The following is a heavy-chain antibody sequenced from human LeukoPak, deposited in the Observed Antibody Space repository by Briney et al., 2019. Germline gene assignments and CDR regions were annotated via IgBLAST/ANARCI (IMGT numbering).Heavy chain of an antibody. D-gene: IGHD2-15*01. J-gene: IGHJ4*02. CDR2: INSDGSST. Sequence: GGSLRLSCAASGFTFSSYWMHWVRQAPGKGLVWVSRINSDGSSTSYADSVKGRFTISRDNAKNTLYLQMNSLRAEDTAVYYCAREPGGGRYYFDYWGQGTLVTVSS. V-gene: IGHV3-74*01. CDR3: AREPGGGRYYFDY. CDR1: GFTFSSYW.